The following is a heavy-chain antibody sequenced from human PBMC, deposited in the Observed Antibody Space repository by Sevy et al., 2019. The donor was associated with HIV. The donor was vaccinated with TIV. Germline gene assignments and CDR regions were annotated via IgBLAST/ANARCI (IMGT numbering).Heavy chain of an antibody. CDR1: GFTFNDYA. V-gene: IGHV3-9*01. Sequence: GGSLRLSCVASGFTFNDYAMHWVRQAPGKGLEWVSGIRWNSGHIGYAESVKGRFTISRDNAKNSLYLQMNSLRTEDTAFYNCAKDSYSSTSAEWDYWGQGTLVTVSS. CDR2: IRWNSGHI. J-gene: IGHJ4*02. D-gene: IGHD2-2*01. CDR3: AKDSYSSTSAEWDY.